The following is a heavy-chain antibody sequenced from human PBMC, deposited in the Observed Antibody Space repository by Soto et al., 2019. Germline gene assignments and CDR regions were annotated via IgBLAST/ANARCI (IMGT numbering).Heavy chain of an antibody. CDR2: IKSKTDGGTT. Sequence: SLRLSCALSGFTFSNAWITWVRQAPGKGPEWVGRIKSKTDGGTTDYAAPVKGRFTISGDDSKNTLYLQMNSLKTEDTAVYYCTTQYYYDSSGSLLNWGQGTLVTVSS. D-gene: IGHD3-22*01. CDR3: TTQYYYDSSGSLLN. CDR1: GFTFSNAW. V-gene: IGHV3-15*01. J-gene: IGHJ4*02.